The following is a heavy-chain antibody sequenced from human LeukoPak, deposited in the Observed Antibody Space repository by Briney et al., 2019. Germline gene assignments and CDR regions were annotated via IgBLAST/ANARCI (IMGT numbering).Heavy chain of an antibody. Sequence: SQTLSLTCAVSGDSFSSYSAAWDWLRPCPWRGLESLGRTYCRYIWYDDYAVCRKSQITINPDTSKNQFSLQLNSVTPEDTAVYYCARERGRLYYYDSSGYPNWFDPWGQGTLVTVCS. V-gene: IGHV6-1*01. J-gene: IGHJ5*02. D-gene: IGHD3-22*01. CDR3: ARERGRLYYYDSSGYPNWFDP. CDR2: TYCRYIWYD. CDR1: GDSFSSYSAA.